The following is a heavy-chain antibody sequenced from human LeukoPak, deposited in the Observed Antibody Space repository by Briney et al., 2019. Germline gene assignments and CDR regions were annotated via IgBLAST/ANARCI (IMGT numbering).Heavy chain of an antibody. Sequence: RASVKASCKASGYTFTSYYMHWVRQAPGQGLEWMGIINPSGGSTSYAQKFQGRVTMTRGMSTSTVYMELSSLRPEDTAVYYCARGSSGWFDYWGQGTLVTVSS. CDR2: INPSGGST. V-gene: IGHV1-46*01. D-gene: IGHD6-19*01. J-gene: IGHJ4*02. CDR3: ARGSSGWFDY. CDR1: GYTFTSYY.